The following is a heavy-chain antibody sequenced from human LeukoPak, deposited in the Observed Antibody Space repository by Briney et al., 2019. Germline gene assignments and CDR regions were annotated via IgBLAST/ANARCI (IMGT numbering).Heavy chain of an antibody. D-gene: IGHD5-24*01. V-gene: IGHV3-23*01. J-gene: IGHJ4*02. CDR1: GFPFSSYA. Sequence: SGGSLRLSCEASGFPFSSYAMNWVRQAPGKGLGWVSTISGSGGSTYYADSVKGRFTISRDKSKNTVYLQMNSLRAEDTAVYYCAKERGYGYNHIDYWGQGTLVTVSS. CDR3: AKERGYGYNHIDY. CDR2: ISGSGGST.